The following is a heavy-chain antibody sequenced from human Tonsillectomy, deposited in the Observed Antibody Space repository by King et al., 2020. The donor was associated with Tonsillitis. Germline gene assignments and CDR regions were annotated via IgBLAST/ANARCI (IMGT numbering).Heavy chain of an antibody. Sequence: QWQLVQSGAEVKKPGASVKVSCKASGYTFTSYDINWVRQATGQGLEWMGWMNPNSGNTGYAQKFQGRVTMTRRTSISTAYMELSSLRSEDTAVYYCAGGYCSGGSCYPEYWGQGTLVTVSS. CDR3: AGGYCSGGSCYPEY. V-gene: IGHV1-8*02. CDR2: MNPNSGNT. D-gene: IGHD2-15*01. CDR1: GYTFTSYD. J-gene: IGHJ4*02.